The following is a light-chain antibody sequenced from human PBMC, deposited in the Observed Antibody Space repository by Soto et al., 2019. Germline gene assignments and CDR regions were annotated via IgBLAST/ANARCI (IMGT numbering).Light chain of an antibody. CDR1: QRVSSN. Sequence: EIVLIQSPATLSLSPGERATLSCRASQRVSSNLAWYQQNPGQAPNLLIFDTSKRATGIPARFSGSGSGTDFTLTIRRLETEEFSGYYCQQHTNRPLTFGGGTKVDIK. CDR3: QQHTNRPLT. J-gene: IGKJ4*01. CDR2: DTS. V-gene: IGKV3-11*01.